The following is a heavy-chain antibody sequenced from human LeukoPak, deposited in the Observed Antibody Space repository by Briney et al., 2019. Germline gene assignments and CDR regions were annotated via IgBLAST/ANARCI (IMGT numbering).Heavy chain of an antibody. CDR1: GFTFSSYS. Sequence: GGSLRLSCAASGFTFSSYSMNWVRQAPGKGLEWVSSISSSSSYIYFADSVKGRFTISRDNAKDSLYLQMNSLRAEDTAVYYCARIRSSSYDAFDIWGQGTMVTVSS. CDR2: ISSSSSYI. J-gene: IGHJ3*02. D-gene: IGHD6-6*01. CDR3: ARIRSSSYDAFDI. V-gene: IGHV3-21*01.